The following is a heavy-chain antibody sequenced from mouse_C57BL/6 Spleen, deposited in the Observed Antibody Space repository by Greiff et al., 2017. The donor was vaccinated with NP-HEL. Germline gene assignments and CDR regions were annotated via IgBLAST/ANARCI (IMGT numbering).Heavy chain of an antibody. Sequence: EVQLQQSGPELVKPGASVKISCKASGYSFTGYYMNWVKQSPEKSLEWIGEINPSTGGTTYNQKFKAKATLTVDKSSSTAYMQLKSLTSEDSAVYYCAIYYDYDVWCAYWGQGTLVTVSA. V-gene: IGHV1-42*01. D-gene: IGHD2-4*01. CDR3: AIYYDYDVWCAY. CDR1: GYSFTGYY. CDR2: INPSTGGT. J-gene: IGHJ3*01.